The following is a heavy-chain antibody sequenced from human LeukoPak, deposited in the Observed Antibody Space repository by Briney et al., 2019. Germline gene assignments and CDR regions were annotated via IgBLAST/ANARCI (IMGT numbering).Heavy chain of an antibody. Sequence: ASVKVSCKASGYTFTSYGISWVRQAPGQGLEWMGWISAYNGNTNYAQKLQGRVTMTTDTSTSTAYMELRSLRSDDTALYYCARGGGGGYYDSSGYFDYWGQGTLVTVSS. CDR3: ARGGGGGYYDSSGYFDY. V-gene: IGHV1-18*01. CDR1: GYTFTSYG. CDR2: ISAYNGNT. D-gene: IGHD3-22*01. J-gene: IGHJ4*02.